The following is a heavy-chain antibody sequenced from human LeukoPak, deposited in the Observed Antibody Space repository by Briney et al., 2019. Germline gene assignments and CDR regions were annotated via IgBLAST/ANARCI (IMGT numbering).Heavy chain of an antibody. CDR2: IKQDGSEK. V-gene: IGHV3-7*01. CDR3: ARDESVFPMIVVATLAFDI. Sequence: GGSLRLSCAASGFTFSSYWMSWVRQAPGKGLEWVANIKQDGSEKYYVDSVKGRFTISRDNAKDSLYLQMNSLRAEDTAVYYCARDESVFPMIVVATLAFDIWGQGTMVTVSS. D-gene: IGHD3-22*01. CDR1: GFTFSSYW. J-gene: IGHJ3*02.